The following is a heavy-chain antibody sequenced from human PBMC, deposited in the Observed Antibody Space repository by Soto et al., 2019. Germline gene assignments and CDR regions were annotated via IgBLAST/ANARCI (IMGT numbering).Heavy chain of an antibody. CDR2: ISGSGGST. CDR1: GFTFSSYA. J-gene: IGHJ6*02. CDR3: ATQYDFWSGYYGSPMDV. Sequence: GGSLRLSCAASGFTFSSYAMSWVRQAPGKGLEWVSAISGSGGSTYYADSVKGRFTISRDNSKNTLYLQMNSLRAEDTAVYYCATQYDFWSGYYGSPMDVWGQGTTVTVSS. D-gene: IGHD3-3*01. V-gene: IGHV3-23*01.